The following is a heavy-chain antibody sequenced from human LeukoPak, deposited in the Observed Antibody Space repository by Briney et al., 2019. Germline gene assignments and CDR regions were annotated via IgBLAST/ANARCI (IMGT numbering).Heavy chain of an antibody. CDR3: AKGVRLRFGDEGYFDY. CDR2: ISWNSGST. Sequence: PGGSLRLSCAASGFTFDDYAMHWVRQAPGKGLEWVSGISWNSGSTGYADSVKGRFTISRDNAKNSLYLQMNSLRAEDTALYYCAKGVRLRFGDEGYFDYWGQGTLVTVSS. D-gene: IGHD3-10*01. CDR1: GFTFDDYA. J-gene: IGHJ4*02. V-gene: IGHV3-9*01.